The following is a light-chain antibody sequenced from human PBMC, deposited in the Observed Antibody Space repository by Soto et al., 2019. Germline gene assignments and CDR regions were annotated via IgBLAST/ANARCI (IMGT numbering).Light chain of an antibody. CDR2: AAS. J-gene: IGKJ1*01. CDR1: QGIRND. Sequence: AIRMTQSPSSLPASVGDRVTITCRASQGIRNDLGWYQQKPGKAPNLLIYAASSLRGGVPSRFSGNGSDTDFTLTIRSLQPEDFATYYCLQDHTYPRTFGQGTKVEIK. V-gene: IGKV1-6*01. CDR3: LQDHTYPRT.